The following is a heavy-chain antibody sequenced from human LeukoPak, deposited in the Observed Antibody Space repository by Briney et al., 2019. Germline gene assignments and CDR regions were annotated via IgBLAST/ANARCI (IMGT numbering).Heavy chain of an antibody. J-gene: IGHJ3*02. CDR3: ARSTKIYTRVACHMGAFDI. Sequence: PSDTLTLTCTASGIPLTEYHLNWIRQSAEKGLEWISLLYIGGGTNSNPSLKSRVTMSVAMSKNQFSLRLRSVTASDTAVYYCARSTKIYTRVACHMGAFDIWGQGTTVAVSA. CDR2: LYIGGGT. D-gene: IGHD2-2*02. V-gene: IGHV4-4*07. CDR1: GIPLTEYH.